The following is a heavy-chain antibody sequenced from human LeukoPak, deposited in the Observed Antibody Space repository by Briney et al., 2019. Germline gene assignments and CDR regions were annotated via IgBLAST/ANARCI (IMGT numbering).Heavy chain of an antibody. CDR1: GFTFSSYS. V-gene: IGHV3-21*01. D-gene: IGHD1-26*01. J-gene: IGHJ4*02. Sequence: GGSLRLSCAASGFTFSSYSMNWVRQAPGKGLEWVSSIISSISYIYYSYSVKGLFTISRDNAKNSLYLQMNGLRAEDTAIYYCARVSGRGWNFDYWGQGTLVTVSS. CDR3: ARVSGRGWNFDY. CDR2: IISSISYI.